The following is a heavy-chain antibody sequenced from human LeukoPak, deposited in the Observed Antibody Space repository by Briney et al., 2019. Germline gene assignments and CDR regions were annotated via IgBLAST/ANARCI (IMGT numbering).Heavy chain of an antibody. V-gene: IGHV4-39*02. Sequence: SETLSLTCTVSGGSISSSSYYWGWIRQPPGKGLEWIGSIYYSGSTYYNPSLKSRVTISVDTSKNQFSLKLSSVTAADTAVYYCARDRTVEAFDIWGRGTMVTVSS. J-gene: IGHJ3*02. D-gene: IGHD4-11*01. CDR2: IYYSGST. CDR3: ARDRTVEAFDI. CDR1: GGSISSSSYY.